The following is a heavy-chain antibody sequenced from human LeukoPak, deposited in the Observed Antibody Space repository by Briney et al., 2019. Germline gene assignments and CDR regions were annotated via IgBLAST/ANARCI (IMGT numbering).Heavy chain of an antibody. CDR3: AKDGYGIAALPTFFDY. D-gene: IGHD6-13*01. V-gene: IGHV3-23*01. Sequence: GGSLRLSCAASGFTFSSYAMSWVRQAPGKGLEWVSAISGSGGSTYYADSVKGRFTISRDTSKKILYLQMDSLRPEDTAVYYCAKDGYGIAALPTFFDYWGQGTLVTVSS. CDR1: GFTFSSYA. CDR2: ISGSGGST. J-gene: IGHJ4*02.